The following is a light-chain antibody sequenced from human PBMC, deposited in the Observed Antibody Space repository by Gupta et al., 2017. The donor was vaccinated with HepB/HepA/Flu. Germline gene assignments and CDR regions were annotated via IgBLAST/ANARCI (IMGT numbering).Light chain of an antibody. Sequence: DIQMTQSPSSLSASVGDRVTITCRASQSISSFLNWYQQKPGKAPNLLIYAASSLQSGVPSRFSGSGSGTDFTLTISSLQPEDFVTYYCQQSDSTPYTFGQGTNLEIK. CDR2: AAS. V-gene: IGKV1-39*01. CDR1: QSISSF. J-gene: IGKJ2*01. CDR3: QQSDSTPYT.